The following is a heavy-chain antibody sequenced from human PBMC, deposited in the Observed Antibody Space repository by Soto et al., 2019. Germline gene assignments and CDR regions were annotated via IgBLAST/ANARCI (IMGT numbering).Heavy chain of an antibody. V-gene: IGHV4-4*07. CDR1: GDSISSDY. D-gene: IGHD1-7*01. CDR3: VRYSTGNSGFDY. CDR2: IYRSGST. J-gene: IGHJ4*02. Sequence: SETLSLTCTVSGDSISSDYWSWIRQPAGKGLEWIGRIYRSGSTNYNPSLKSRVTLSEDMSKNQFSLKLSSVTAADTAVYYCVRYSTGNSGFDYWGQGTLVTVSS.